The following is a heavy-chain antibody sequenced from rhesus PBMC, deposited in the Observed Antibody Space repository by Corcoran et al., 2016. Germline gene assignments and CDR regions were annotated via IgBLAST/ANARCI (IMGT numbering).Heavy chain of an antibody. CDR2: HYGSGGGT. CDR1: RDSINVDYY. Sequence: QVQLQESGPGLVKPSETLSLTCAVSRDSINVDYYWSCIRQPPGKGLEWIGNHYGSGGGTNYNPYHKNRVTITRDTSKTHFSRKLNSVTAADTAIYYCAGYYNIWTGYYHFDYWGQGVLVTVSS. D-gene: IGHD3-3*01. J-gene: IGHJ4*01. V-gene: IGHV4-106*01. CDR3: AGYYNIWTGYYHFDY.